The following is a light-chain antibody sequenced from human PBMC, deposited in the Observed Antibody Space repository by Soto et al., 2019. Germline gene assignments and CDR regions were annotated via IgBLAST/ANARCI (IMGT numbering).Light chain of an antibody. CDR2: SND. CDR1: GSNIGSHT. J-gene: IGLJ7*01. Sequence: QSVLTQPPSASGTPGQRVTISCSGSGSNIGSHTVSWYQQLPGTAPNLLIYSNDQRPSGVPDRFSGSKFGTSASLAISGLQSEDEADYYCAAWDDSLSGAVFGGGTQLTVL. CDR3: AAWDDSLSGAV. V-gene: IGLV1-44*01.